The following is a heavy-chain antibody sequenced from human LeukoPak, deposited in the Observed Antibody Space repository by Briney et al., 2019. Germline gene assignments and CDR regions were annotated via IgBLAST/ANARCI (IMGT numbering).Heavy chain of an antibody. J-gene: IGHJ4*02. CDR3: ARTFRGVKAGLFDY. V-gene: IGHV4-31*03. CDR1: GGSISSGGYY. CDR2: IYYSGST. Sequence: SQTLSLTCTVSGGSISSGGYYWSWIRQHPGKALEWIGYIYYSGSTYYNPSLKSRVTISVDTSKNQFSLKLSSVTAADTAVYYCARTFRGVKAGLFDYWGQGTLVTVSS. D-gene: IGHD3-10*01.